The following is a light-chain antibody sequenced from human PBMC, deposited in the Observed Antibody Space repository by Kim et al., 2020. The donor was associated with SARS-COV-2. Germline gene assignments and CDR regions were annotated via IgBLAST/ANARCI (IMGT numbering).Light chain of an antibody. CDR2: GKN. CDR1: SLRSYY. J-gene: IGLJ3*02. V-gene: IGLV3-19*01. Sequence: SELTQDPAVSVALGQTVRITCQGDSLRSYYASWYQQKPGQAPPLVIYGKNNRPSGTPDRFSGSSSGNTASLTITGAQAEDEAGYYCNSRDSNTKVVFGGG. CDR3: NSRDSNTKVV.